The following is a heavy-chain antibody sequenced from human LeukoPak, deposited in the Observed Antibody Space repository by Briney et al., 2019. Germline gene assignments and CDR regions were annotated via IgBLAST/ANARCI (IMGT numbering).Heavy chain of an antibody. D-gene: IGHD6-13*01. CDR2: IIPIFGTA. Sequence: SVKVSCKASGGTFSSYAISWVRQAPGQGLEWMGGIIPIFGTANCAQKFQGRVTITADESTSTAYMELSSLRSEDTAVYYCARSRGIAAACWFDPWGQGTLVTVSS. CDR1: GGTFSSYA. CDR3: ARSRGIAAACWFDP. J-gene: IGHJ5*02. V-gene: IGHV1-69*01.